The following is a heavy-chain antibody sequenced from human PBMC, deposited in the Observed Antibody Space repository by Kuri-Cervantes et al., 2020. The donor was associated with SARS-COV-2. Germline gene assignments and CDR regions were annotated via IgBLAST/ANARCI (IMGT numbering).Heavy chain of an antibody. Sequence: GESLKISCAASGFTFDDYAMSWVRQAPGKGLEWVSVIYSGGSSTYYADSVKGRFTISRDNSKNTLYLQMNSLRAEDTAVYYCAKRLLLWFGEQDWYFDLWGRGTLVTVSS. CDR3: AKRLLLWFGEQDWYFDL. CDR1: GFTFDDYA. J-gene: IGHJ2*01. V-gene: IGHV3-23*03. CDR2: IYSGGSST. D-gene: IGHD3-10*01.